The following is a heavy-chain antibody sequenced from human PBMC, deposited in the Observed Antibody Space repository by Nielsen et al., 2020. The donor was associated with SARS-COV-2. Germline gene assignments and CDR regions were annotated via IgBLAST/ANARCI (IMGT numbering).Heavy chain of an antibody. CDR3: ARRRMIPFGAGTYHFDF. CDR1: GYSFSSYW. Sequence: GESLKISCEASGYSFSSYWIAWVRQRPGKGLEWMGIIYPGDSETKYSPSFQDQVTMSVDKSLRTAYLQWRTLKASDTAMYYCARRRMIPFGAGTYHFDFWGQGTLVTVSS. CDR2: IYPGDSET. D-gene: IGHD3-16*01. V-gene: IGHV5-51*01. J-gene: IGHJ4*02.